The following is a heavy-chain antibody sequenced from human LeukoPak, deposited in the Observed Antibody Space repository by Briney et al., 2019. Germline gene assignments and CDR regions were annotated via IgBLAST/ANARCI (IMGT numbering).Heavy chain of an antibody. CDR3: ARGFSGSSFDY. CDR1: GGSISGYY. Sequence: PSETLSLTCTVSGGSISGYYWSWIRQPPGKGLEWIGYIYYSGSTNYNPSLKSRVTISVDTSKNQFSLKLSSVTAADTAVYYCARGFSGSSFDYWGQGTLVTVSS. J-gene: IGHJ4*02. V-gene: IGHV4-59*01. CDR2: IYYSGST. D-gene: IGHD1-26*01.